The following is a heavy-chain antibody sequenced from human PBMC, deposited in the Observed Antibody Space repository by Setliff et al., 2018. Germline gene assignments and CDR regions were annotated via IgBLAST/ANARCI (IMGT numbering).Heavy chain of an antibody. J-gene: IGHJ6*03. D-gene: IGHD5-18*01. CDR3: AKLVWLTTWYYMDV. V-gene: IGHV3-7*03. Sequence: PGESLKISCAASGLTFSSYWMTWVRQAPGKGLEWLANIKQDGSEIYSVDSVKGRFSISRDNAKNSLYLQMNSLSAEDTAVYYCAKLVWLTTWYYMDVWGKGTTVTVSS. CDR1: GLTFSSYW. CDR2: IKQDGSEI.